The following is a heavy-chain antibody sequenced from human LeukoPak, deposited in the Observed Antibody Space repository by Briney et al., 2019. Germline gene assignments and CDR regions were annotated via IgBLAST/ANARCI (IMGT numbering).Heavy chain of an antibody. J-gene: IGHJ6*03. CDR1: GYSFTNYR. V-gene: IGHV5-51*01. CDR2: IYPGDSDT. Sequence: GESLKISCKGSGYSFTNYRIGWVRQMPGKGLEWMGIIYPGDSDTKYSPSFQGRVTISADKSISTAYLQWSSLKASDTAMYYCARRIYDTSGDHMDVWGKGTTVTVSS. CDR3: ARRIYDTSGDHMDV. D-gene: IGHD3-22*01.